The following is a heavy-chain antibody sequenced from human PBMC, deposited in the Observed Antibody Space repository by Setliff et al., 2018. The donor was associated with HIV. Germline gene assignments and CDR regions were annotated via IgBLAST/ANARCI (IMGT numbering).Heavy chain of an antibody. CDR1: GGSISNYY. Sequence: SETLSFTCSVSGGSISNYYWSWIRQPPGKGLEWIGYIYYSGSTNYNPSLKSRLTISVDTSKNHLSLKLSSVTAADTAVYYCARDLTGYYYMDVWGKGTTVTVS. CDR2: IYYSGST. D-gene: IGHD7-27*01. J-gene: IGHJ6*03. CDR3: ARDLTGYYYMDV. V-gene: IGHV4-59*01.